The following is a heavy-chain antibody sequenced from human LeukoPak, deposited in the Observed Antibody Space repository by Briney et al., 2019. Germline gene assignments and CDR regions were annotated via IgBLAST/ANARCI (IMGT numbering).Heavy chain of an antibody. Sequence: GGSLGLSCGASGFTFSSYGMHWVRQAPGKGLEWVAFIRYDGSNKYYADSVKGRFTISRDNSKNTLYLQMNSLRAEDTAVYYCAKDRSRLRLGENCDYWGQGTLVTVSP. V-gene: IGHV3-30*02. J-gene: IGHJ4*02. CDR3: AKDRSRLRLGENCDY. D-gene: IGHD3-16*01. CDR1: GFTFSSYG. CDR2: IRYDGSNK.